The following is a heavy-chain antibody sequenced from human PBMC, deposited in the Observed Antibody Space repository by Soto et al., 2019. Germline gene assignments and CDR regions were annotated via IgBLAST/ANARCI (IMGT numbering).Heavy chain of an antibody. J-gene: IGHJ4*02. CDR1: GFTFSSYA. CDR2: ISSNGGST. CDR3: ARQSYSSYYFDY. Sequence: EVQLVESGGGLVQPGGSLRLSCAASGFTFSSYAMHWVRQAPGKGLEYVSAISSNGGSTYYANSVKGRFTISRDNSKNPLHLQMGSLRAEDMAVYYCARQSYSSYYFDYWGQGTLVTVSS. D-gene: IGHD6-13*01. V-gene: IGHV3-64*01.